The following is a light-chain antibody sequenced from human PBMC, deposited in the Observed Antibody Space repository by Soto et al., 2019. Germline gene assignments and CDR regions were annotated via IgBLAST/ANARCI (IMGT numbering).Light chain of an antibody. J-gene: IGKJ5*01. CDR3: QQSYSTPLT. V-gene: IGKV1-39*01. CDR2: AAS. Sequence: DIQMTQSPSSLSASVGDRVTITCRASQSISSYLNWYQQKPGKAPKLLIYAASSLQSGVPSRFSGSGSGTDFTLTISSLQPEDFATYYCQQSYSTPLTFGQETGLEIK. CDR1: QSISSY.